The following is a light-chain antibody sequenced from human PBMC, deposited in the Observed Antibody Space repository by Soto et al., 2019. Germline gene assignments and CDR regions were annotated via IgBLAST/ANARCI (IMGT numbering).Light chain of an antibody. Sequence: EIVVERSPGTMSLSRGEGATLSCRSRQRLISNYLAGFQQKPGQAPRLLIYGASSRATGIPDRFSGSGSGTDFTLTISRLEPEDSAVYYGQQYSRAPITFGQGTRLE. CDR3: QQYSRAPIT. V-gene: IGKV3-20*01. CDR2: GAS. J-gene: IGKJ5*01. CDR1: QRLISNY.